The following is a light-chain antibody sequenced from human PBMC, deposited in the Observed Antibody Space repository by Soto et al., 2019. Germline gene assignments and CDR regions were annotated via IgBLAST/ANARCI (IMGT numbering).Light chain of an antibody. CDR1: HNIERW. CDR2: DAS. Sequence: IQMTPSRSTLSASVGYRVTITCRASHNIERWMAWYQQKPGKAPSLLIFDASTLHSGVPSRFSGSGSGTEFTLSISSLQPDDFATYYCQQYNIYPWTFGQGTKVDIK. J-gene: IGKJ1*01. CDR3: QQYNIYPWT. V-gene: IGKV1-5*01.